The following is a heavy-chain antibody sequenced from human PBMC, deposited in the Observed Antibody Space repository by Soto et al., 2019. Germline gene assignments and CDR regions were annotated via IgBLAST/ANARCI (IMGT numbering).Heavy chain of an antibody. Sequence: SETLSLTCTVSGGSISSGGYYWSWIRQHPGKGLEWIGYIYYSGSTYYNPSLKSRVTISVDTSKNQFSLKLSSVTAADTAVYYCARVSPIRLFDYWGQGTWSPSPQ. D-gene: IGHD2-21*01. CDR3: ARVSPIRLFDY. V-gene: IGHV4-31*03. CDR2: IYYSGST. J-gene: IGHJ4*02. CDR1: GGSISSGGYY.